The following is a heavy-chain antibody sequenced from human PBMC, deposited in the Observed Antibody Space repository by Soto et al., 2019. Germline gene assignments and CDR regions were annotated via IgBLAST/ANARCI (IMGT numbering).Heavy chain of an antibody. CDR1: GGSISSSSYY. J-gene: IGHJ5*02. CDR3: ARPLYYYGSGSYPWFDP. Sequence: QLQLQESGPGLVKPSETLSLTCTVSGGSISSSSYYWGWIRQPPGKGLEWIGTIYYSGSTYYNPSLKSRVHISVDTSKNQFSLKLSSVTAADTAVYYCARPLYYYGSGSYPWFDPWGQGTLVTVSS. D-gene: IGHD3-10*01. V-gene: IGHV4-39*01. CDR2: IYYSGST.